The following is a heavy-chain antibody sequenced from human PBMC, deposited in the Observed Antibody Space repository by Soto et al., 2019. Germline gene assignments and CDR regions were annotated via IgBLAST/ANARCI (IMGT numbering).Heavy chain of an antibody. Sequence: SVKVSCQASGYTFTSYYMHWVRQAPVQGLEWMGIINPSGGSTSYAQKFQGRVTMTRDTSTSTVYMELSSLRSEDTAVYYCARPTYYYDSSGYFPPLGYWGQGTLVTVSS. CDR2: INPSGGST. CDR1: GYTFTSYY. CDR3: ARPTYYYDSSGYFPPLGY. V-gene: IGHV1-46*01. J-gene: IGHJ4*02. D-gene: IGHD3-22*01.